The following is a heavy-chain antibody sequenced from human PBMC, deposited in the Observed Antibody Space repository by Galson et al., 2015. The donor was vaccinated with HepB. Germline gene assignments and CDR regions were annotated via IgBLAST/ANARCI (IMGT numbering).Heavy chain of an antibody. CDR1: GFTFSSYG. J-gene: IGHJ4*02. Sequence: SLRLSCAASGFTFSSYGMHWVRQAPGKGLEWVAVIWYDGSNKYYADSVKGRFTISRDNSKNTLYLQMNSLRAEDTAVYYCARETSYYDSSGYYLDHYFDYWGQGTLVTVSS. CDR2: IWYDGSNK. CDR3: ARETSYYDSSGYYLDHYFDY. D-gene: IGHD3-22*01. V-gene: IGHV3-33*01.